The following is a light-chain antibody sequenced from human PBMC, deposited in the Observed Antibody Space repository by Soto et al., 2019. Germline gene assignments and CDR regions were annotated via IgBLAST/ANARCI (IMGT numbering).Light chain of an antibody. Sequence: EYGLTHSLGTLSLYKGERATLSCRASQTVRNNYLAWYQQKPGQAPRLLIYDASSRATGIPDRFSGGGSGTDFTLTISRLEPEDFAVYYCQQFSSYPLTFGGGTKVDIK. CDR2: DAS. CDR1: QTVRNNY. J-gene: IGKJ4*01. V-gene: IGKV3-20*01. CDR3: QQFSSYPLT.